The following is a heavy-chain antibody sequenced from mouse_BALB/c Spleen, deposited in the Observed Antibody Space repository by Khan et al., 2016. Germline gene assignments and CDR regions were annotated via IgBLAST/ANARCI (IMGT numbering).Heavy chain of an antibody. CDR3: ARGDGNFVRAWFVY. CDR2: INPYNDGT. CDR1: GYTFTNYV. J-gene: IGHJ3*01. V-gene: IGHV1S136*01. Sequence: VQLQQPGPELVKPGASVKMSCKASGYTFTNYVMYWVKQKPGQGLEWIGYINPYNDGTKYNEKFKGKATMTSDKSSSTAYMELSSLTSEDSAVYYCARGDGNFVRAWFVYWGQGTLVTVSA. D-gene: IGHD2-1*01.